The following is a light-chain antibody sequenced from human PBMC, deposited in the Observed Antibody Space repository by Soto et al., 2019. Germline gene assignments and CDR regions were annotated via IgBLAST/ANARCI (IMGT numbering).Light chain of an antibody. CDR1: QSVSSN. CDR3: QHYHDWPPRWR. CDR2: GAS. J-gene: IGKJ1*01. V-gene: IGKV3-15*01. Sequence: EIVMTQSPATLSVSPGERATLSCRASQSVSSNLAWYQQKPGQPPRLLIYGASTRATGIPARFSGSGSGTEFTPAISRLLSEDFAVYYCQHYHDWPPRWRFGQGTKVEI.